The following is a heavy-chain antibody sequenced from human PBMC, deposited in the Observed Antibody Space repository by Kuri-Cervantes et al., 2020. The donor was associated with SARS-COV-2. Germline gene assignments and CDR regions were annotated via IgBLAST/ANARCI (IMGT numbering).Heavy chain of an antibody. CDR1: GYTFTGYY. CDR3: ARDPVYGSGGYNNWFDP. J-gene: IGHJ5*02. D-gene: IGHD3-10*01. V-gene: IGHV1-2*02. CDR2: INPNSGGA. Sequence: ASVPVPCKASGYTFTGYYMHWVRQAPGQGLEWMGWINPNSGGANYAQKFQGRVTMTRDTSISTAYMELSRLRSDDTAVYYCARDPVYGSGGYNNWFDPWGQGTLVTVSS.